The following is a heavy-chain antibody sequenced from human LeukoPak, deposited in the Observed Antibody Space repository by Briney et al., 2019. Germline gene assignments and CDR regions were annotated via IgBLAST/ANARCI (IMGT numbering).Heavy chain of an antibody. J-gene: IGHJ4*02. CDR3: ARDQATTEPLGY. CDR1: GGSFSGYY. V-gene: IGHV4-34*01. Sequence: SETLSLTCAAYGGSFSGYYWSWIRQPPGKGLEWIGEINHSGSTNYNPSLKSRVTISVDTSKNQFSLKLSSVTAADTAVYYCARDQATTEPLGYWGQGTLVTVSS. D-gene: IGHD5-24*01. CDR2: INHSGST.